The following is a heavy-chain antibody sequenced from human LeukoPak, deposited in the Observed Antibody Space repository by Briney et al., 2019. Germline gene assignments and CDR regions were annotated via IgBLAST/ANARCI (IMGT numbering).Heavy chain of an antibody. J-gene: IGHJ6*03. V-gene: IGHV3-23*01. CDR2: ISGSGGST. CDR3: ARELRTTRGYYYYYMDV. CDR1: GFTFSSYG. D-gene: IGHD2-2*01. Sequence: PGGTLRLSCAASGFTFSSYGMSWVRQAPGKGLEWVSAISGSGGSTYYADSVKGRFTISRANAKNSLYLQMNSLRAEDTALYYCARELRTTRGYYYYYMDVWGKGTTVTVSS.